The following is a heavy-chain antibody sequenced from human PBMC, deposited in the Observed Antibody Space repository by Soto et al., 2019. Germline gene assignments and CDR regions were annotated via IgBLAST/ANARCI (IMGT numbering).Heavy chain of an antibody. CDR3: AKDMNSGYGFNYYYYGMDV. CDR1: GFTFSSYG. CDR2: ISYDGSNK. V-gene: IGHV3-30*18. D-gene: IGHD5-12*01. J-gene: IGHJ6*02. Sequence: QVQLVESGGGVVQPGRSLRLSCAASGFTFSSYGMHWVRQAPGKGLEWVAVISYDGSNKYYADSVKGRFTISRDNSKNTLYLQMNSLRAEDTAVYYCAKDMNSGYGFNYYYYGMDVWGQGTTVTVSS.